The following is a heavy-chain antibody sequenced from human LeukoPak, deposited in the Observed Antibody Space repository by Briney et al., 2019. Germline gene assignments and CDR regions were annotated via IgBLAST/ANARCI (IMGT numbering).Heavy chain of an antibody. D-gene: IGHD5-18*01. J-gene: IGHJ5*02. CDR1: GFTFSTYA. CDR3: VKDFGYSLTHAFDP. V-gene: IGHV3-23*01. CDR2: LTGNGDKT. Sequence: GGSLRHSCSVSGFTFSTYAMNWVRKAPGKGLEWVSGLTGNGDKTYYADSVQGRFTISRDNSKDTLYLQMTSLRAEDSALYYSVKDFGYSLTHAFDPWGQGTLVTVSS.